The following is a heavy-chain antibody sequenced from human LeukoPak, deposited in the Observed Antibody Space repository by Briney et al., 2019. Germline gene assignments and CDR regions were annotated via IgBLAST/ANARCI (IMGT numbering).Heavy chain of an antibody. CDR2: ISSSGSTI. Sequence: GGSLRLSCAASGFTFSDYYMSWIRQAPGKGLEWVSYISSSGSTIYYADSVKGRFTISRDNAKNSLYLQMNSLRAEDTAVYYCARDGPDHYDSSGYYFHPPTNWGQGTLVTVSS. V-gene: IGHV3-11*01. D-gene: IGHD3-22*01. CDR3: ARDGPDHYDSSGYYFHPPTN. CDR1: GFTFSDYY. J-gene: IGHJ4*02.